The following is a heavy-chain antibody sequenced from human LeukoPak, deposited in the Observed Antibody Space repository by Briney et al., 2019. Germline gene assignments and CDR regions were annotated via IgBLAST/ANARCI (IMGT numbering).Heavy chain of an antibody. CDR1: GGSISSYY. J-gene: IGHJ6*04. Sequence: SETLSLTCIVSGGSISSYYWSWIRQPPGKGLEWIGYIYSSGSTNYNPSLKSRVTISVDTSKNQFSLKLSSVTAADTAVYYCARDILTVLDVWGKGTTVTVSS. D-gene: IGHD3-9*01. V-gene: IGHV4-59*01. CDR3: ARDILTVLDV. CDR2: IYSSGST.